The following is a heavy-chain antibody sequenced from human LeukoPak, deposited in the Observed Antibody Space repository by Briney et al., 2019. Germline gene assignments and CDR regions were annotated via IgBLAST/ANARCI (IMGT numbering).Heavy chain of an antibody. CDR2: MSPNSGNT. D-gene: IGHD3-10*01. Sequence: ASVKVSCKASGYTFTSYYMHWVRQAAGQGLEWMGWMSPNSGNTGYAQKFQGRVTITRDTSISTACMELSSLTSEDTAVYYCARSGTGHEWIGVDHWGQGTLVTVSS. CDR1: GYTFTSYY. CDR3: ARSGTGHEWIGVDH. V-gene: IGHV1-8*03. J-gene: IGHJ4*02.